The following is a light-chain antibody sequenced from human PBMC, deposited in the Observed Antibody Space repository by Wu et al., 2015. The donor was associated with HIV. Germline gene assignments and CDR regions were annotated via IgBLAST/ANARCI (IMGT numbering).Light chain of an antibody. J-gene: IGKJ2*01. Sequence: TLLYLQDTTATLSCQGPVRVSSPPTLAWYHQSLAGPRLLIYGTFNRASGVPDRFNGSGSGTHFTLTISRLEPEDFGLYYCHHFAPSSQTFGQGTNLEIK. CDR1: RVSSPPT. CDR2: GTF. V-gene: IGKV3-20*01. CDR3: HHFAPSSQT.